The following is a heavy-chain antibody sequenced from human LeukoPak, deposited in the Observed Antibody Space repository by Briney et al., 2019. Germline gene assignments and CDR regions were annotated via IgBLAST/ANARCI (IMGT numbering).Heavy chain of an antibody. D-gene: IGHD2-15*01. CDR2: ISGSGSGGGT. J-gene: IGHJ4*02. Sequence: GGTLRLSCAASGFTFSNYAMSWVRQAPGKGLEWVSNISGSGSGGGTYYADSVKGRFTISRDNSKNTLYLQMNSLRAEDTAVYYCAKSGLNRFDYWGQGTLVTVSS. CDR3: AKSGLNRFDY. CDR1: GFTFSNYA. V-gene: IGHV3-23*01.